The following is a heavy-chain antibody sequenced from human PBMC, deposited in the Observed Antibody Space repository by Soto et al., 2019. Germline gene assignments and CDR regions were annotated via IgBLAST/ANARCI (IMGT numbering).Heavy chain of an antibody. Sequence: EEQVLESGGGLAQRGGSLRLSCVASGFIFQNYAMSWVRQTPGKGLEWVSVINGRGQTTFYADSVKGRFTVSRDNSRNMVYLDMNSLRVEDTAVYPCAKVIVLGASTIEYWGLATPVIVSS. CDR2: INGRGQTT. CDR3: AKVIVLGASTIEY. D-gene: IGHD3-16*01. V-gene: IGHV3-23*01. CDR1: GFIFQNYA. J-gene: IGHJ4*01.